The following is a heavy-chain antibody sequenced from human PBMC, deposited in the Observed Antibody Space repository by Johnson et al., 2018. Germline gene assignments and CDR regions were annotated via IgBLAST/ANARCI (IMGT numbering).Heavy chain of an antibody. V-gene: IGHV3-23*04. Sequence: VHLVQSGGGLVQPGGSLRLSCAASGFTFSSYAMSWVRQAPGQGLEWVSAISGRGGSTYYADSVKGRFTISRDNSKNTLYLQMHSLRAEDTAVYYCAKDPDYYDSRGYAFDIWGQGTMVTVSS. CDR1: GFTFSSYA. CDR2: ISGRGGST. D-gene: IGHD3-22*01. CDR3: AKDPDYYDSRGYAFDI. J-gene: IGHJ3*02.